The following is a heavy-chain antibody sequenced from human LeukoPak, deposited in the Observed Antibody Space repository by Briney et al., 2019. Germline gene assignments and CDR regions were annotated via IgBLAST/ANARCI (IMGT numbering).Heavy chain of an antibody. J-gene: IGHJ4*02. CDR2: ISSSSTI. CDR1: GFTFSSYS. D-gene: IGHD4-17*01. Sequence: GGPLRLSCAASGFTFSSYSMNWVRQAPGKGLEWVSYISSSSTIHYADSVKGRFTISRDNAKNSLYLQMNSLRAEDMAVYYCARDWTVTMDYWGQGTLVTVSS. CDR3: ARDWTVTMDY. V-gene: IGHV3-48*01.